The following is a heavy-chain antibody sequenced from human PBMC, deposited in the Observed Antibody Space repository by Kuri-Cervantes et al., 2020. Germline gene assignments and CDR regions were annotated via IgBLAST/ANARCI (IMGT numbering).Heavy chain of an antibody. CDR3: ARDSGQDAFDI. J-gene: IGHJ3*02. Sequence: LSLTCAASGFTFSSYSMNWVRQAPGKGLEWVGRIRNKANGDTAEYAASVKGRFTISRDDSQNSLSLQMNSLKTEDTAVYYCARDSGQDAFDIWGQGTMVTVSS. CDR1: GFTFSSYS. CDR2: IRNKANGDTA. V-gene: IGHV3-72*01.